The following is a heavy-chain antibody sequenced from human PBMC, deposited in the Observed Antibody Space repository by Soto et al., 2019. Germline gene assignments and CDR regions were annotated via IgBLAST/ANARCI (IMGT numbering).Heavy chain of an antibody. D-gene: IGHD5-12*01. Sequence: SDTLTLTCTVPVGPLISHVCAWIRQPPGKEFEYDGYIYYTGITNYNPALQSPGSISGDTSKERFSLTLNSVTAADTPGIYCRRGGYDFRGVNFDEGVDLWGQGIQVTIS. CDR1: VGPLISHV. J-gene: IGHJ3*01. CDR2: IYYTGIT. CDR3: RRGGYDFRGVNFDEGVDL. V-gene: IGHV4-59*11.